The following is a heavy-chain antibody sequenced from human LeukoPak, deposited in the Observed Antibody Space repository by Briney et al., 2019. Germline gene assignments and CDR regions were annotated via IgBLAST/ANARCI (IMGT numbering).Heavy chain of an antibody. Sequence: GGTLRLSCAASGFTFSSYGMNWVRQAPGKGLEWVSSISSRSSYRYYADSMKGRFTISRDNAKNSLYLQMNSLRAEDTAVYYCARATQYCSGGSCYDTWFDPWGQGTLVTVSS. V-gene: IGHV3-21*01. J-gene: IGHJ5*02. CDR3: ARATQYCSGGSCYDTWFDP. D-gene: IGHD2-15*01. CDR1: GFTFSSYG. CDR2: ISSRSSYR.